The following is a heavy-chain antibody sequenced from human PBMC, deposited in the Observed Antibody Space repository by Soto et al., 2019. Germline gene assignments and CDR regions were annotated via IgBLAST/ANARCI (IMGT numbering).Heavy chain of an antibody. D-gene: IGHD5-18*01. Sequence: QVQLVQSGAEVKKPGASVKVSCKASGYTFTSYAMHWVRQAPGQRPEWMGWINAGNGNTKYSQKFQGRVTITRDTSASTAYMELRSLRSEDTAVYYCARGLNGYSHYFDYWGQGTLVTVSS. CDR1: GYTFTSYA. V-gene: IGHV1-3*01. CDR3: ARGLNGYSHYFDY. CDR2: INAGNGNT. J-gene: IGHJ4*02.